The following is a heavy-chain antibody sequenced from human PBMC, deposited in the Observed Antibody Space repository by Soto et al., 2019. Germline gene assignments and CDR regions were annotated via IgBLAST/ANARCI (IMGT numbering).Heavy chain of an antibody. D-gene: IGHD3-10*01. J-gene: IGHJ6*01. CDR2: ISHSGST. CDR3: ARGLRASYGVRLSYYYYGMDV. CDR1: GGSLSDFY. V-gene: IGHV4-34*01. Sequence: QVQLQQWGAGLLKPSETLSLTCGVYGGSLSDFYWGWIRQPPGQGLECIGEISHSGSTNYNPSLKSRVTISIDTSKNQFSLKLSSVTAADTAMYYCARGLRASYGVRLSYYYYGMDVW.